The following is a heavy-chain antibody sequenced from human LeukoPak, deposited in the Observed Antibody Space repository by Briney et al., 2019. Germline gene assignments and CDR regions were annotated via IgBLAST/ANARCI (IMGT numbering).Heavy chain of an antibody. J-gene: IGHJ4*02. CDR3: ARLLYTANSYYFDY. CDR1: GGSISSGGYS. D-gene: IGHD5-18*01. CDR2: IYHSGST. Sequence: SETLSLTCAVSGGSISSGGYSRSWIRQPPGKGLEWIGYIYHSGSTYYNPSLKSRVTISVDRSKNQFSLQLNSVTPEDTAVYYCARLLYTANSYYFDYWGQGTLVTVSS. V-gene: IGHV4-30-2*01.